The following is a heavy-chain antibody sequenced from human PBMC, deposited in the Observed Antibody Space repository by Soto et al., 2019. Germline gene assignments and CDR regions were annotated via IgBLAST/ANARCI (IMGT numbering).Heavy chain of an antibody. J-gene: IGHJ4*02. D-gene: IGHD6-25*01. CDR1: GYTLTNYG. Sequence: QAQLVQSGAEVKKSGASVRVSCKASGYTLTNYGVTWVRQAPGQGLEWLGRVTPYKADTNSAQNLQGRVTMATDTSTNTAYLELRSLRSDDTAVYFCARRKERSGPNYFDSWGQGSLVTVSS. CDR2: VTPYKADT. CDR3: ARRKERSGPNYFDS. V-gene: IGHV1-18*04.